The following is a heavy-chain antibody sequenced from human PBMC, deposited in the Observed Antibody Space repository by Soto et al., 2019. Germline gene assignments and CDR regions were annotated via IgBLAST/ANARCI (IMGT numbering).Heavy chain of an antibody. CDR1: GWSFSGYS. J-gene: IGHJ4*02. Sequence: SETLSLTCAAYGWSFSGYSWSWVRQPPGKGLEWVWEINHSGSTSYNPTLKSRVTISVDTHKNQFSLKLSAVTAAERVVYYSARGRYDSGSYCSDYWGQGTLVTVSS. CDR2: INHSGST. D-gene: IGHD3-10*01. V-gene: IGHV4-34*01. CDR3: ARGRYDSGSYCSDY.